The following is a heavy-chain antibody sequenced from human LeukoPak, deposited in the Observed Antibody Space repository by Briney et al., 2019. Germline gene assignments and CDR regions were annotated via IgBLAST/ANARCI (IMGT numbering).Heavy chain of an antibody. CDR2: IYYSGST. V-gene: IGHV4-34*01. Sequence: SETLSLTCAVYGGSFSGYYWSWIRQPPGKGLEWIGSIYYSGSTYYNPSLKSRATISVDTSKNQFSLKLSSVTAADTAVYYCARRYCSGGSCYSDNWFDPWGQGTLVTVSS. CDR3: ARRYCSGGSCYSDNWFDP. J-gene: IGHJ5*02. CDR1: GGSFSGYY. D-gene: IGHD2-15*01.